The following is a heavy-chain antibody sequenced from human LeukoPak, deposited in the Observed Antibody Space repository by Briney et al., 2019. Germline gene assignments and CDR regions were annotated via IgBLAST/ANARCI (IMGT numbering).Heavy chain of an antibody. J-gene: IGHJ4*02. CDR3: ARDPHRSKGGLGELWN. CDR2: IYSGGST. D-gene: IGHD3-10*01. Sequence: GGSLRLSCAASGFTFSSYAMSWVRQAPGKGLEWVSVIYSGGSTYYADSVKGRFTISRDNSKNTLYLQMNSLRAEDTAVYYCARDPHRSKGGLGELWNWGQGTLVTVSS. CDR1: GFTFSSYA. V-gene: IGHV3-53*01.